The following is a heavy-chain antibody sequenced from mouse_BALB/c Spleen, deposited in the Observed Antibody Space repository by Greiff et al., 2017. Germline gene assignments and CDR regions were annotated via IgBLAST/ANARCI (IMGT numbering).Heavy chain of an antibody. V-gene: IGHV1S135*01. Sequence: VQLQQSGPELMKPGASVKISCTASGYSFTSYYMHWVKQSHGKSLEWIGYIDPFNGGTSYNQKFKGKATLTVDKSSSTAYMHLSSLTSEDSAVYYCASPYGNYDYWGQGTTLTVSS. J-gene: IGHJ2*01. D-gene: IGHD2-1*01. CDR2: IDPFNGGT. CDR3: ASPYGNYDY. CDR1: GYSFTSYY.